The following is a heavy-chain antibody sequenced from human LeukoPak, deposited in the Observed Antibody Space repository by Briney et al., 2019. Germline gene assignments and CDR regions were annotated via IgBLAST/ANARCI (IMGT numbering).Heavy chain of an antibody. CDR3: VRVESYDKNDYYRPFDC. J-gene: IGHJ4*02. CDR2: ISSSSSYI. D-gene: IGHD3-22*01. CDR1: GFTFSSYS. V-gene: IGHV3-21*01. Sequence: GGSLRLSCAASGFTFSSYSMNWVRQAPWKGLEWVSSISSSSSYIYYADSVKGRFTISRDNAKKSLYLQMNSLRAEDTAVYYCVRVESYDKNDYYRPFDCWGQGTLVTVSS.